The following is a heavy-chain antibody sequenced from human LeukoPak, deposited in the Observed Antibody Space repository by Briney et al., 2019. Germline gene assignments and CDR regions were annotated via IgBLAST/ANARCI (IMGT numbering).Heavy chain of an antibody. CDR3: ARDMPGGYNWYFDY. CDR1: GGSISGGSYY. J-gene: IGHJ4*02. V-gene: IGHV4-61*02. CDR2: IYTRGST. D-gene: IGHD5-24*01. Sequence: SETLSLTCTVSGGSISGGSYYWTWIRQPAAKGLEWIGRIYTRGSTNYNPSLKNRVSISVDTSKNQFSVKLLSVTALDTAVYYCARDMPGGYNWYFDYWGQGTLVTVSS.